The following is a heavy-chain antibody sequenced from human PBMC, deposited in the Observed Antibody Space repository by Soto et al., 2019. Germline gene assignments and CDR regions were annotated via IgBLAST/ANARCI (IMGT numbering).Heavy chain of an antibody. J-gene: IGHJ4*02. CDR3: VRGVRLHFDL. CDR1: GFTFRTYP. CDR2: ISGSGNKT. Sequence: EVQLLESGGGLVQPGGSLRLSCGVSGFTFRTYPRSWFRQAQGKGLEWVSAISGSGNKTFYADSVKGRFTISRDNSKNTLHLHMSSLRVEDTAVYYCVRGVRLHFDLWGQGTLVTVSS. V-gene: IGHV3-23*01.